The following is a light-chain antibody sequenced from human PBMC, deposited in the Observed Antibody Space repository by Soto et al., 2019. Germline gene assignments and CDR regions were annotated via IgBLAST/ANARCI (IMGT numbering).Light chain of an antibody. Sequence: EIVLTQSPGTLSLSPGERATLSCRASQSVSSSYLAWYQQKPGQAPRLLIYGASSRATGIPDRFSGSGSGTDFTLTTSRLEPEDFALYYCQQYGSSPGTFGQGTKEEIK. CDR2: GAS. CDR1: QSVSSSY. V-gene: IGKV3-20*01. J-gene: IGKJ1*01. CDR3: QQYGSSPGT.